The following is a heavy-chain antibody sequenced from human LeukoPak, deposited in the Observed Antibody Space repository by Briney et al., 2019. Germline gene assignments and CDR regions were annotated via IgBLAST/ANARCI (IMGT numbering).Heavy chain of an antibody. Sequence: SQTLSLTCTVSGGSISSGGYYWSWIRHLPGKGLEWIGYIYYSGSTYYNPSLKSRVTISVDPSKNQFSLELSSVTAADTAVYYCGTYDSSGYYLVYWGQGTLVTVSS. J-gene: IGHJ4*02. CDR2: IYYSGST. CDR3: GTYDSSGYYLVY. V-gene: IGHV4-31*03. D-gene: IGHD3-22*01. CDR1: GGSISSGGYY.